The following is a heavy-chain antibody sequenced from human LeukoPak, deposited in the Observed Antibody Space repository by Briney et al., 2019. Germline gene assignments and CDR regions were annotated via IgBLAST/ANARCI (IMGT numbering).Heavy chain of an antibody. V-gene: IGHV1-2*02. CDR3: AREHHAPNWNKGHALGY. CDR1: GSTFTGYY. J-gene: IGHJ4*02. Sequence: ASVKVSCKASGSTFTGYYMHWVRQAPGQGLGWMGWINPNSGGTNYAQKFQGRVTMTRDTSISTAYMELSRLRSDDTAVYYCAREHHAPNWNKGHALGYWGQGTLVTVSS. CDR2: INPNSGGT. D-gene: IGHD1/OR15-1a*01.